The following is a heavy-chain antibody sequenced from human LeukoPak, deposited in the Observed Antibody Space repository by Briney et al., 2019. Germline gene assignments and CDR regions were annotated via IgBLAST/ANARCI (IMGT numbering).Heavy chain of an antibody. D-gene: IGHD4-17*01. J-gene: IGHJ4*02. V-gene: IGHV3-30*02. CDR2: IPYDGSDK. CDR3: AKGLGDYDDFRLGF. CDR1: IFSFSTFG. Sequence: GGSLRLSRAASIFSFSTFGFHWVRQAPGKGLEGVAFIPYDGSDKYYADSVKGRFTVPRDNSKNTLYLHMNSLRVEDTAVYYCAKGLGDYDDFRLGFWGQGTLVTVSS.